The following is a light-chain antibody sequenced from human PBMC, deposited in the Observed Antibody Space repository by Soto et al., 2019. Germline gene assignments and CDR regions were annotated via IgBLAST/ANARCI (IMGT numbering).Light chain of an antibody. CDR2: AAS. V-gene: IGKV1-27*01. CDR3: QKYNSAPRT. J-gene: IGKJ1*01. Sequence: DIQRTQSPSALSASVGDRVTITCRASQSIRTWLAWYQQKPGKAPRLLMYAASTLQSGVPSRFSGSGSGTDFTLTISSLQPEDVATYYCQKYNSAPRTFGQGTKVDIK. CDR1: QSIRTW.